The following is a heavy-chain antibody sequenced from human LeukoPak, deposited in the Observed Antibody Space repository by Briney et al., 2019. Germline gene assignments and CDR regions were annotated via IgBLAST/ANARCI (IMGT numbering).Heavy chain of an antibody. Sequence: ASVKVSCKASGYTFSSYYMHWVRQAPGQGLEWMGIINPSGGSTSYAQKFQGRVTMTRDTSTSTVYMELSSLRSEDTAVYYCARELEEMATIGYWGQGTLVTVSS. D-gene: IGHD5-24*01. J-gene: IGHJ4*02. V-gene: IGHV1-46*01. CDR3: ARELEEMATIGY. CDR2: INPSGGST. CDR1: GYTFSSYY.